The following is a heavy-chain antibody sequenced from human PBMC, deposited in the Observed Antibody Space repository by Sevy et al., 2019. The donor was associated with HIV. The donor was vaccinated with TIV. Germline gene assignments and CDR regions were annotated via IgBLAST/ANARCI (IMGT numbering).Heavy chain of an antibody. Sequence: GGSLRLSCAASGFTFSSYEMNWVRQAPGKGLEWVSYISNSGTAMYYSDSVRGRFTISRDNARRSLYLQMNSLRAEVTAVYYCARDLPPSATTVPHFDCWGQGALVTVSS. D-gene: IGHD4-4*01. J-gene: IGHJ4*02. V-gene: IGHV3-48*03. CDR3: ARDLPPSATTVPHFDC. CDR2: ISNSGTAM. CDR1: GFTFSSYE.